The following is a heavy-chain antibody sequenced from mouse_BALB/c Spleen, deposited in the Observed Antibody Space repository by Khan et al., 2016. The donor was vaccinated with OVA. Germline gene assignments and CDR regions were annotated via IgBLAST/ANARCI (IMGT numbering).Heavy chain of an antibody. CDR2: IWGDGNT. Sequence: VELVESGPGLVAPSQSLSITCTVSGFSLTSYGVTWVRQPPGKGLEWLGVIWGDGNTNYHSAPISRLSISNDNSKSQVFLKLNSLQTDETATYDCANVDYVYYAVDCWGQGTSVTVSS. V-gene: IGHV2-3*01. J-gene: IGHJ4*01. CDR3: ANVDYVYYAVDC. CDR1: GFSLTSYG. D-gene: IGHD2-4*01.